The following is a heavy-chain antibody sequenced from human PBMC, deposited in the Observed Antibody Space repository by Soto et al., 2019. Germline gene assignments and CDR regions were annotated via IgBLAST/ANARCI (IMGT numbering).Heavy chain of an antibody. CDR2: IIPILGTA. CDR1: GGTFSSYA. Sequence: ASVKVSCKASGGTFSSYAISWVRQAPGQGLEWMGGIIPILGTANYAQKFQGRVTITADESTSTAYMELSSLRSEDTAVYYCARNYDSTGSYYGPFDYWGQGTLVTVSS. D-gene: IGHD3-22*01. J-gene: IGHJ4*02. CDR3: ARNYDSTGSYYGPFDY. V-gene: IGHV1-69*13.